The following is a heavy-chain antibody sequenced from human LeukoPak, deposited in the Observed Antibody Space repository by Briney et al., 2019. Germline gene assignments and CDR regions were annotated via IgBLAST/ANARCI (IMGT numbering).Heavy chain of an antibody. V-gene: IGHV3-7*01. J-gene: IGHJ6*03. D-gene: IGHD1-14*01. CDR1: GFTFSSYW. Sequence: PGGSLRLSCAASGFTFSSYWMSWVRQAPGKGLEWVANIKQDGSEKYYVVSVKGRFTISRDNAKNSLYLQMNSLRAEDTAVYYCARVRRGPYYYYYMDVWGKGTTVTVSS. CDR3: ARVRRGPYYYYYMDV. CDR2: IKQDGSEK.